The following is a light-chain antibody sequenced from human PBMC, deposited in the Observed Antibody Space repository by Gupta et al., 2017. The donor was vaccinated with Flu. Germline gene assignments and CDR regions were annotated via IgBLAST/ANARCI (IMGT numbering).Light chain of an antibody. Sequence: DIVMTRCRLSLPVTPGEPASISCRSSQSLLHSNGYNYLDWYLQKPGQSPQLLIYLGSNRASGVPDRFSGSGSGTDFTLKISRVEAEDVGVYYCMQALQTPLYTFGQRTKLEIK. CDR2: LGS. CDR1: QSLLHSNGYNY. V-gene: IGKV2-28*01. J-gene: IGKJ2*01. CDR3: MQALQTPLYT.